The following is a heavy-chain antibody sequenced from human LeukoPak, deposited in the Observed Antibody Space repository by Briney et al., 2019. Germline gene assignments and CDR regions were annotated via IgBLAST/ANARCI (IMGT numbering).Heavy chain of an antibody. CDR1: AGSISPYY. CDR3: ARRAGAYSHPYDY. D-gene: IGHD4/OR15-4a*01. CDR2: IYYSGST. Sequence: PSETLSLTCTVSAGSISPYYWSWIRQPPGKGLEWLGYIYYSGSTDYNPSLMGRLTISVDTSKNQFSLTLTSVTEADTAVYYCARRAGAYSHPYDYWGQGTLVTVSS. J-gene: IGHJ4*02. V-gene: IGHV4-59*01.